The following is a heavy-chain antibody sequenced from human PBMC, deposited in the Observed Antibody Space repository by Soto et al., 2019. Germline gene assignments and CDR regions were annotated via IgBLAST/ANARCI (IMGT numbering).Heavy chain of an antibody. V-gene: IGHV1-18*04. CDR2: ISAYNGNT. CDR1: GYTFTSYG. Sequence: QVQLVQSGAEVKKPGASVKVSCKASGYTFTSYGISWVRQAPGQGLEWMGWISAYNGNTNYAQKLQGRVTMTTDTSTSTAYMELRSLRSDDTAVYCCAREARYYDFWSGYYIIDYWGQGTLVTVSS. J-gene: IGHJ4*02. CDR3: AREARYYDFWSGYYIIDY. D-gene: IGHD3-3*01.